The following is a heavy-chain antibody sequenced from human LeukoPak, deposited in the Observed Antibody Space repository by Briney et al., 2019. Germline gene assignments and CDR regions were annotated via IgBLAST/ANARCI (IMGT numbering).Heavy chain of an antibody. CDR3: ARDGVSGHFDY. J-gene: IGHJ4*01. V-gene: IGHV1-18*01. Sequence: ASVKVSCKASGYTFNSYVICWVRQAPEQGLEWIGWIDPSNGNIKYAEKLQGRVTMTTDTSTSTAYMDLRSLRSDDTAVYYCARDGVSGHFDYWGRGTLVTVSS. D-gene: IGHD3-3*01. CDR2: IDPSNGNI. CDR1: GYTFNSYV.